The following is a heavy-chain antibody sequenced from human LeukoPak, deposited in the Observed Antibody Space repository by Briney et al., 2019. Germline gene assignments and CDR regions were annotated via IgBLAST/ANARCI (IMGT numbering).Heavy chain of an antibody. CDR1: GFTYSDYY. Sequence: GGPLRLSCVASGFTYSDYYMSWIRQAPGKGLEWISYINSSDDTIYYADSVKGRFTISRDNPKNSLFLQMDSLRADDTAIYYCARDFGRYFFDYWGQGTLVTVSS. CDR2: INSSDDTI. CDR3: ARDFGRYFFDY. V-gene: IGHV3-11*01. J-gene: IGHJ4*02. D-gene: IGHD3-10*01.